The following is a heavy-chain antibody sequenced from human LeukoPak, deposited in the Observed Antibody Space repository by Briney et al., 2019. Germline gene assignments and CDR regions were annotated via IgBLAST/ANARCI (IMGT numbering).Heavy chain of an antibody. Sequence: PGGSLRLSCAASGFTFSRYSMNWVRQAPGKGLEWVSYISSSSSTIYYADSVKGRFTISRDNAKNSLYLQMNSLRAENTAVYYCARNYDFWSGYYNYWGQGTLVTVSS. V-gene: IGHV3-48*04. J-gene: IGHJ4*02. D-gene: IGHD3-3*01. CDR2: ISSSSSTI. CDR1: GFTFSRYS. CDR3: ARNYDFWSGYYNY.